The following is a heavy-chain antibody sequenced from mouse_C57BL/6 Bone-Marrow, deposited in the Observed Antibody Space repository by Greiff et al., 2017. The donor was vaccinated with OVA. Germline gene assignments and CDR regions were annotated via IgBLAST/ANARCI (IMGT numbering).Heavy chain of an antibody. D-gene: IGHD2-4*01. Sequence: QVQLQQSGAELVRPGASVKLSCKASGYTFTDYYINWVKQRPGQGLEWIARIYPGSGNTYYNEKFKGKATLTAEKSSSTAYMQLSSLTSEDSAVYFCARYDYGSLYYAMDYWGQGTSVTVSS. CDR1: GYTFTDYY. CDR3: ARYDYGSLYYAMDY. CDR2: IYPGSGNT. J-gene: IGHJ4*01. V-gene: IGHV1-76*01.